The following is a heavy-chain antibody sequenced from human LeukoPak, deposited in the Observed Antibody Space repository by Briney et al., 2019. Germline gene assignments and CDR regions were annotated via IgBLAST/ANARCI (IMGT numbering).Heavy chain of an antibody. CDR1: GFTFSGYW. CDR2: ISTDGSYT. CDR3: ARICSTTDCLISA. Sequence: PGGPLRLSCAASGFTFSGYWMHWVRQAPGKGLVWVARISTDGSYTSYADCVKGRFTISRDNAKNTVYLQMSSLRAEDTAIYYCARICSTTDCLISAWGQGTLVTVSS. J-gene: IGHJ4*02. D-gene: IGHD2-2*01. V-gene: IGHV3-74*01.